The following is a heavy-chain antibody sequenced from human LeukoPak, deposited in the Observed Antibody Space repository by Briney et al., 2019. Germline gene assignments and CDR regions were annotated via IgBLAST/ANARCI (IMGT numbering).Heavy chain of an antibody. V-gene: IGHV2-70*11. CDR1: GFSLSTSGMC. CDR3: ARYGYSYGTYYFAY. Sequence: SGPALVKPTQTLTLTCTFSGFSLSTSGMCVSWIRQPPGKALEWLARIDWDDDKYYSTSLKTRLTISKDTSKNQVVLTMTNMDPVDTATYYCARYGYSYGTYYFAYWGQEALATVSS. D-gene: IGHD5-18*01. CDR2: IDWDDDK. J-gene: IGHJ4*02.